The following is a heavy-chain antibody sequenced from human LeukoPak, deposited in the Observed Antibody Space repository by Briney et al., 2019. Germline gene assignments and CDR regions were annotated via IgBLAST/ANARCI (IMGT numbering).Heavy chain of an antibody. CDR2: INAGNGNT. D-gene: IGHD3-10*01. CDR1: GYTFTSYA. V-gene: IGHV1-3*01. Sequence: AAVKVSCKASGYTFTSYAMHWVRQAPGQRREWMGWINAGNGNTKYLQKLQGRVTLTRDTSASTAYIEHSSLRSEDTAVYYCARVRMVRRVISYYYGMAVSGKGTTVTASS. J-gene: IGHJ6*04. CDR3: ARVRMVRRVISYYYGMAV.